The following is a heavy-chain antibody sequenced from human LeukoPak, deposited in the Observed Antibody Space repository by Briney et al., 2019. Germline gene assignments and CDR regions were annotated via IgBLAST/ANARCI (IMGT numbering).Heavy chain of an antibody. D-gene: IGHD2-15*01. CDR3: ARDRGGGSWNYYGMDV. V-gene: IGHV4-31*03. CDR1: GGSISSGGYY. J-gene: IGHJ6*02. Sequence: SETLSLTCTVSGGSISSGGYYWSWIRQHPGKGLEWIGYIYYSGSTYYNPSLKSRVTISVDTSKNQFSLKLSSVTAADTAVYYCARDRGGGSWNYYGMDVWGQGTTVTVSS. CDR2: IYYSGST.